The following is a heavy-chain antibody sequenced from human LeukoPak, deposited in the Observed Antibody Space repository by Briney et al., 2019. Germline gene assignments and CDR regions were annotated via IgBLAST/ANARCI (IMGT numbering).Heavy chain of an antibody. D-gene: IGHD3-16*01. Sequence: GGSLRLSCAASGFTFSNYNMNWVRQAPGKGLEWVSYTSSSSTIHYADSVKGRFTISRDNARNSLYLQMNSLRAEDTAVYYCARIFWGDGYWARGPLVTVSS. V-gene: IGHV3-48*01. CDR2: TSSSSTI. CDR3: ARIFWGDGY. J-gene: IGHJ4*02. CDR1: GFTFSNYN.